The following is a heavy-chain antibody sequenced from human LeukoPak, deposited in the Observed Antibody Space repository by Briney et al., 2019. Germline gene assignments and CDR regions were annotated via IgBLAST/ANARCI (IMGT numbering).Heavy chain of an antibody. V-gene: IGHV1-69*01. CDR3: ARVGCSSTSCRLSFDY. Sequence: SVKVSCKASGGTFSSYAISWVRQAPGQGLEWMGGIIPIFDTANYAQKFQGRVTITADESTSTAYIELSSLRSEDTAVYYCARVGCSSTSCRLSFDYWGQGTLVTVSS. D-gene: IGHD2-2*01. CDR2: IIPIFDTA. J-gene: IGHJ4*02. CDR1: GGTFSSYA.